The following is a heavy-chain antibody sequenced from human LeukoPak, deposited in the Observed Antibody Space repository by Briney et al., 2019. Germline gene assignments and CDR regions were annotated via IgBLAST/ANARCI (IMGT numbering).Heavy chain of an antibody. V-gene: IGHV3-9*03. CDR2: ITWNSGSV. Sequence: GGSLRLSCVATGFSFDDYAMHWVRQAPGKGLEWVSGITWNSGSVAYADPVKGRFTISRDNAKNSLYLQMNSLRAEDMALYYCAKDHSGSYHYHYMDVWGKGTTVTVSS. J-gene: IGHJ6*03. CDR1: GFSFDDYA. D-gene: IGHD1-26*01. CDR3: AKDHSGSYHYHYMDV.